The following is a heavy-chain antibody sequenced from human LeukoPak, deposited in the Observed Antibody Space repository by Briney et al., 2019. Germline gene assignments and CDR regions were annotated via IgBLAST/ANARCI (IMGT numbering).Heavy chain of an antibody. D-gene: IGHD1-26*01. CDR3: ARDHLASGSYSSGERVY. CDR2: ISSNNANT. J-gene: IGHJ4*02. Sequence: ASVKVSCKASGYAFTNYGISWVRQAPGQGLEWMGWISSNNANTNYIQKLQGRVTMTTVTSTSTAYMELRSLRSDDTAVYYCARDHLASGSYSSGERVYWGQGALVIVSS. CDR1: GYAFTNYG. V-gene: IGHV1-18*01.